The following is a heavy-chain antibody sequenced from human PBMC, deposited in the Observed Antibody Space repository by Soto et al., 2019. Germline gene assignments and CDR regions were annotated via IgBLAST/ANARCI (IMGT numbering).Heavy chain of an antibody. CDR2: ISPSNDNS. J-gene: IGHJ4*02. D-gene: IGHD1-7*01. V-gene: IGHV1-18*01. Sequence: QVQMVQSGAEVKKPGTSVKVSCKASGYAFINYAVTWVRQAPGEGLEWMGWISPSNDNSYSAQKFQDRVTMSTETSSNTACMELGRLTSADTAVYDCSREGGNTGTSDYWGQGTLVTVSS. CDR3: SREGGNTGTSDY. CDR1: GYAFINYA.